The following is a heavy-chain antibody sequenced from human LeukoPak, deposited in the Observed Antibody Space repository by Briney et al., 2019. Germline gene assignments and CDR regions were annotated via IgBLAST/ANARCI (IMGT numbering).Heavy chain of an antibody. CDR3: ARGGSTHY. J-gene: IGHJ4*02. CDR1: GGSISNYY. V-gene: IGHV4-59*12. CDR2: IYYSGST. Sequence: PSETLSLTCTVSGGSISNYYWSWIRQPPGKGLEWIGYIYYSGSTNYNPSLKSRVTISVDTSKNQFSLKLRSVTAADTAVYYCARGGSTHYWGQGTLVTVSS. D-gene: IGHD2-15*01.